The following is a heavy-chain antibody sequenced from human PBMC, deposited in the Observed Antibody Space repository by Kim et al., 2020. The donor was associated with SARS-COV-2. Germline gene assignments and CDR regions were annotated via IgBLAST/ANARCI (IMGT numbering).Heavy chain of an antibody. CDR2: IWYDGSNK. J-gene: IGHJ6*02. CDR3: ARERRWSSSRYYYYGMDV. V-gene: IGHV3-33*01. CDR1: GFTFSSYG. Sequence: GGSLRLSCAASGFTFSSYGMHWVRQAPGKGLEWVAVIWYDGSNKYYADSVKGRFTISRDNSKNTLYLQMNSLRAEDTAVYYCARERRWSSSRYYYYGMDVWGQGTTVTVSS. D-gene: IGHD6-13*01.